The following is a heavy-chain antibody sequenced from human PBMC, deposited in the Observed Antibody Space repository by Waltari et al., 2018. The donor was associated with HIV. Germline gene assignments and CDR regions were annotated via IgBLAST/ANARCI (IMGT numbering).Heavy chain of an antibody. CDR1: GFTFSSYS. D-gene: IGHD6-13*01. V-gene: IGHV3-48*01. CDR3: ARLQLARLGGY. Sequence: EVQLVESGGGLVQPGGSLRLSCAASGFTFSSYSMNWVRQAPGKGLEWVSYISSSSSTIYYADSVKGRFTISRDNAKNSLYLQMNSLRAEDTAVYYCARLQLARLGGYWGQGTLVTVSS. CDR2: ISSSSSTI. J-gene: IGHJ4*02.